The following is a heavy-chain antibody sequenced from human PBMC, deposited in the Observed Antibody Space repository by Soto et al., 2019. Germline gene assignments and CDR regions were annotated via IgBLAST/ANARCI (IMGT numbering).Heavy chain of an antibody. CDR3: ASTTPSYYYDSSGYSPFDY. CDR1: GFTFSSYA. V-gene: IGHV3-30-3*01. CDR2: ISYDGNNK. D-gene: IGHD3-22*01. J-gene: IGHJ4*02. Sequence: QVQLVESGGGVVQPGRSLRLSCAASGFTFSSYAMHWVRQAPGKGLEWVAVISYDGNNKYYADSVKGRFTISRDNSKNTLYLQMNSLRAEDTAVYYCASTTPSYYYDSSGYSPFDYWGQGTLVTVSS.